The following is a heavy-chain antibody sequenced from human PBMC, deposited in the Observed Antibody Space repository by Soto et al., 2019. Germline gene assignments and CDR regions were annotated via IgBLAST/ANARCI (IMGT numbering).Heavy chain of an antibody. V-gene: IGHV1-18*01. J-gene: IGHJ3*02. Sequence: ASVKVSCKASGYPFTSYGISWVRQATGQGLERMGWISANKGNKKNAQMIQGKDNITTNTTTSTAYMELRILSSEDTAVYYFARGGYYDSSGDDAFDIWGQGTMVTVSS. CDR2: ISANKGNK. CDR1: GYPFTSYG. D-gene: IGHD3-22*01. CDR3: ARGGYYDSSGDDAFDI.